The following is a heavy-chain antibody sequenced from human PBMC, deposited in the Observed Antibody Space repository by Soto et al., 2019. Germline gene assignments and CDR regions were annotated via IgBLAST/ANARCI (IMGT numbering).Heavy chain of an antibody. CDR1: GYTFTSYG. CDR2: ISAYNGNT. CDR3: AGDDRFVVVPAAAAWFDP. J-gene: IGHJ5*02. Sequence: QVQLVQSGAEVKKPGASVKVSCKASGYTFTSYGISWVRQAPGQGLEWMGWISAYNGNTNYAQKLQGRVTMTTDTSTSTAYMELRSLRSDDTAVYYCAGDDRFVVVPAAAAWFDPWGQGTLVTVSS. D-gene: IGHD2-2*01. V-gene: IGHV1-18*01.